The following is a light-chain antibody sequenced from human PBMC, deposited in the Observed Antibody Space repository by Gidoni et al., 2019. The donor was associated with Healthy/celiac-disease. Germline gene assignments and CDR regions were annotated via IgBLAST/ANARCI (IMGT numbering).Light chain of an antibody. Sequence: GTLSLSPGERATLSCRASQSVSSSYLAWYQQKPGQAPRLLIYGASSRATGVPERFSGSGSGTDFTLTISRLEPEDFAVYYCQQYGSSPMYTFGQGTKLEIK. V-gene: IGKV3-20*01. CDR1: QSVSSSY. J-gene: IGKJ2*01. CDR3: QQYGSSPMYT. CDR2: GAS.